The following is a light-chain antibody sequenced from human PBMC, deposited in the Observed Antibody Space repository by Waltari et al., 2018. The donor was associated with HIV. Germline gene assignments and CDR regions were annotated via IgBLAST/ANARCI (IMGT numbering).Light chain of an antibody. J-gene: IGLJ3*02. CDR1: SSDVGGSNL. CDR3: CSYAGSSTWV. CDR2: DVT. V-gene: IGLV2-23*02. Sequence: QSALTQPASVSGSPGQSITISCTGTSSDVGGSNLVSWYQQHPGKAPKLMIHDVTQRPSGVSTRFAGSKSGNTASMTISGLQADDEADYYCCSYAGSSTWVFGGGTKLTVL.